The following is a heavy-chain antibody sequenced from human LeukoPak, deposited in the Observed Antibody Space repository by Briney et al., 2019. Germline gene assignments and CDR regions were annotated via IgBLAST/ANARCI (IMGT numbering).Heavy chain of an antibody. V-gene: IGHV3-30*02. Sequence: GGSLRLSCAASGFTFSSYGMHWVRQAPGKGLEWVAFIRYDGSNKYYADSVKGRFTTSRDNSKNTLYLQMNSLRAEDTAVYYCAKDLAAGRGYYFDYWGQGTLVTVSS. CDR2: IRYDGSNK. J-gene: IGHJ4*02. CDR1: GFTFSSYG. D-gene: IGHD6-19*01. CDR3: AKDLAAGRGYYFDY.